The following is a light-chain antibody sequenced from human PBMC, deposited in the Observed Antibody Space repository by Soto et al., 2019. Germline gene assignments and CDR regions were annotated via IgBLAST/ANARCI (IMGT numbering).Light chain of an antibody. CDR1: SSNIGAGND. J-gene: IGLJ1*01. Sequence: QAVVTQPPSVSGAPGQRVTISCTGSSSNIGAGNDVHWYLQLPGTAPKLLIYANSYRPSGVPDRFSASKSGTSASLAITGLQAEDEGEYYCQSYDSSLSLYVFGTGTKLTVL. CDR2: ANS. V-gene: IGLV1-40*01. CDR3: QSYDSSLSLYV.